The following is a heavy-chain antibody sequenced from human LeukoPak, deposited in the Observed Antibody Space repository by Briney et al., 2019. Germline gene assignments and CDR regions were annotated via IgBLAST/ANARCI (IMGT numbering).Heavy chain of an antibody. Sequence: SETLSLTCAVYGGSFSGYYWSWIRQPPGKGLEWIGEINHSGSTNYNPSLKSRVTISVDKSKNQFSLKLSSVTAADTAVYYCARDGIYYDRSGYSPSAPIWGQGTMVTVSS. J-gene: IGHJ3*02. CDR2: INHSGST. CDR3: ARDGIYYDRSGYSPSAPI. V-gene: IGHV4-34*01. CDR1: GGSFSGYY. D-gene: IGHD3-22*01.